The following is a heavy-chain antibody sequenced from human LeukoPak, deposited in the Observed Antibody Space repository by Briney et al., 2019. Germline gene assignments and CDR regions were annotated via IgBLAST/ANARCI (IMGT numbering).Heavy chain of an antibody. V-gene: IGHV3-74*01. CDR3: ARDGDGYNFDF. D-gene: IGHD5-24*01. CDR1: GFAFSNYW. J-gene: IGHJ4*02. Sequence: SGGSLRLSCAASGFAFSNYWMHWVRQVPGKGLVWVSRITRDGSYANYADSVKGRFTFSRDNARNTLYLQMNSLRAEDTAVYYCARDGDGYNFDFWGQGALVTVSS. CDR2: ITRDGSYA.